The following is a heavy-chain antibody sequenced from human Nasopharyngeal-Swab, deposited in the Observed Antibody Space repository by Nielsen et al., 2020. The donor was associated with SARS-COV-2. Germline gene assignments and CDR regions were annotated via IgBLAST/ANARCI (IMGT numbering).Heavy chain of an antibody. CDR1: GYTFTSYA. J-gene: IGHJ5*02. V-gene: IGHV7-4-1*02. CDR3: AREGDIVVVPSPAGFDP. D-gene: IGHD2-2*01. Sequence: ASVKVSCKASGYTFTSYAMNWVRQDPGQGLEGMGWINTNTGNPTYAQGFTGRFVFSLDTSVSTAYLQISGLKAEDTAVYYCAREGDIVVVPSPAGFDPWGQGTLVTVSS. CDR2: INTNTGNP.